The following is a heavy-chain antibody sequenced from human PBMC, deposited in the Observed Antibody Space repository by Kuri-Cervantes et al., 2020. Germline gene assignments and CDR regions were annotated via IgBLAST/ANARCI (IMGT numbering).Heavy chain of an antibody. D-gene: IGHD5-18*01. V-gene: IGHV3-7*03. CDR2: IKQDGSEK. Sequence: ETLSLTCAASGFTFSGYWMSWVRQAPGKGLEWVANIKQDGSEKYYVDSVKGRFTISRDNAKNSLYLQMNSLRAEDTALYYCAKDRGYSYDAYYYGMDVWGQGTTVTVSS. CDR1: GFTFSGYW. CDR3: AKDRGYSYDAYYYGMDV. J-gene: IGHJ6*02.